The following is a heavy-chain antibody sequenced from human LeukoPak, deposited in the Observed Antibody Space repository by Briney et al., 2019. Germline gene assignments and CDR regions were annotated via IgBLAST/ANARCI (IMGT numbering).Heavy chain of an antibody. CDR1: GGTFSSYA. J-gene: IGHJ4*02. V-gene: IGHV1-69*13. Sequence: SVKVSCKASGGTFSSYAISWVRQAPGQGLEWMGGIIPIFGTANYAQKFQGRVTITADESTSTAYMELSSLRSEDTAVYYCARDRLNYDFWSGVYYFDYWGQGTLVTVSS. D-gene: IGHD3-3*01. CDR3: ARDRLNYDFWSGVYYFDY. CDR2: IIPIFGTA.